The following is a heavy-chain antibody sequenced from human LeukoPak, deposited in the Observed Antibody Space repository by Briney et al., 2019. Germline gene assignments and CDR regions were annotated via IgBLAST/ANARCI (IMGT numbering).Heavy chain of an antibody. D-gene: IGHD3-22*01. V-gene: IGHV4-59*08. CDR3: ARAPYDRGGYYDYYFDY. CDR1: GGSISSYY. CDR2: IYYSGST. J-gene: IGHJ4*02. Sequence: PSETLSLTCTVSGGSISSYYWSWIRQPPGKGLEWIGYIYYSGSTNYNPSLKSRVTISVDTSKNQFSLKLSSVTAADTAVYYCARAPYDRGGYYDYYFDYWGQGTLVTVSS.